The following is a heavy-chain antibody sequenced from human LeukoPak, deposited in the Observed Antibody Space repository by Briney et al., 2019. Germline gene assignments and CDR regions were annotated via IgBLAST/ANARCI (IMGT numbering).Heavy chain of an antibody. Sequence: GEPLKTSSKGSGYSFTSYWIGWVRQMPGKGLEWMGIINPGDSETRYSPSFQGQATISVDKSISTAYLQWSGLKASDTAMYYCARHPQYGSGTYLFDYWGQGTLVTVSS. J-gene: IGHJ4*02. V-gene: IGHV5-51*01. CDR2: INPGDSET. D-gene: IGHD3-10*01. CDR1: GYSFTSYW. CDR3: ARHPQYGSGTYLFDY.